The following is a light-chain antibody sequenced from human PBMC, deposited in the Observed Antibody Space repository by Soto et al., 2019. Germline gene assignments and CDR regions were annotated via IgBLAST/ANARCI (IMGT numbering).Light chain of an antibody. CDR2: DDN. CDR1: SGSIASNY. J-gene: IGLJ2*01. Sequence: NFMLTQPHSVSESPGKTVTISCTRSSGSIASNYVQWYQQRPGSAPTSVIYDDNQRPSGVPDRFSGSIDSSSNSACLTISGLKTEDEADYYCHSYDSDNVIFGGGTKLTVL. CDR3: HSYDSDNVI. V-gene: IGLV6-57*04.